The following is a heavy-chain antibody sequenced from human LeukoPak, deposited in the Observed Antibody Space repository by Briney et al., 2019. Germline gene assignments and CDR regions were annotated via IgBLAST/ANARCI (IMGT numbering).Heavy chain of an antibody. D-gene: IGHD6-13*01. Sequence: GGSLRLSCAASGFTFNTYAMSWVRQAPGKGLEWVSGISGSGGSTYYADSVKGRFTISRDNSKNTLYLQMNSLGAEDTAVYYCAKAGYSSSWFRLPFDYWGQGTPVTVSS. CDR2: ISGSGGST. V-gene: IGHV3-23*01. J-gene: IGHJ4*02. CDR3: AKAGYSSSWFRLPFDY. CDR1: GFTFNTYA.